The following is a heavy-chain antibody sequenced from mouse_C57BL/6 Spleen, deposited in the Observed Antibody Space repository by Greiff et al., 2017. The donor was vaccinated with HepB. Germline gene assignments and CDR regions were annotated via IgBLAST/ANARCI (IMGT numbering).Heavy chain of an antibody. CDR2: IDPSDSYT. Sequence: VQLQQPGAELVRPGTSVKLSCKASGYTFTSYWMHWVKQRPGQGLEWIGVIDPSDSYTNYNQKFKGKATLTVDTSSSTAYMQLSSLTSEDSAVYYCAREQGSFDYWGQGTTLTVSS. V-gene: IGHV1-59*01. J-gene: IGHJ2*01. CDR3: AREQGSFDY. CDR1: GYTFTSYW. D-gene: IGHD1-1*01.